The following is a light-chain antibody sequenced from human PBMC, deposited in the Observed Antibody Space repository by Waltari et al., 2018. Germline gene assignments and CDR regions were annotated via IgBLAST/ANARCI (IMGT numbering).Light chain of an antibody. CDR1: ATDLGGYDS. CDR2: AVS. CDR3: TSYTSKNTFI. V-gene: IGLV2-14*03. Sequence: QSALTQPASVFGSLGQSVTISCTGTATDLGGYDSGSWYQQHSGKAPKLLIFAVSNRPSEISARFSASKSGNTASLSISGLQTEDEADYHCTSYTSKNTFIFGGGTRLTVL. J-gene: IGLJ2*01.